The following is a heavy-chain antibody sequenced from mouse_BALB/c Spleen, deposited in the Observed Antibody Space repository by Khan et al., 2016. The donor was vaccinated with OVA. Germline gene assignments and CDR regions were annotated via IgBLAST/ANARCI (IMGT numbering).Heavy chain of an antibody. CDR3: ARRNYFGYTFAY. V-gene: IGHV1-77*01. D-gene: IGHD1-2*01. J-gene: IGHJ3*01. CDR1: GYTFTDYY. Sequence: QVRLQQSGAELARPGASVKLSCKASGYTFTDYYINWVKQRTGQGLEWIGEISPGSGDTYYNAKFTGKATLTADKSSSTVYMQLSSLTAEASAVYFCARRNYFGYTFAYWGQGTLVTVSA. CDR2: ISPGSGDT.